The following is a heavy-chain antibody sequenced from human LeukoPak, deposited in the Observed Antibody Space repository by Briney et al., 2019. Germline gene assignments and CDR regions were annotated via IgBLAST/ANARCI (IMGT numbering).Heavy chain of an antibody. J-gene: IGHJ4*02. CDR3: ARAAYSSSHYFDY. CDR2: INHSGST. D-gene: IGHD6-13*01. V-gene: IGHV4-34*01. CDR1: GGSFSGYY. Sequence: ETLSLTCAVYGGSFSGYYWSWIRQPPGKGLEWIGEINHSGSTNYNPSLKSRVTISVDTSKNQFSLKLSSVTAADTAVSYCARAAYSSSHYFDYWGQGTLVTVSS.